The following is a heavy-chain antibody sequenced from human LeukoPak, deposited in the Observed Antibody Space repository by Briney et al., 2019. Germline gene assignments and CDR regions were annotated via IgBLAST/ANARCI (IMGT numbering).Heavy chain of an antibody. CDR3: ARVAVAGGGYFDY. CDR2: CRQKANGYTT. CDR1: GFTFSNHH. V-gene: IGHV3-72*01. D-gene: IGHD6-19*01. J-gene: IGHJ4*02. Sequence: GGSLRLSCAASGFTFSNHHMDWVREAPGKGLDWVGRCRQKANGYTTEYAASVIGRFSVSRDESSNSLYLQMNSLKTEDTAVYYCARVAVAGGGYFDYWGQGALVTVSS.